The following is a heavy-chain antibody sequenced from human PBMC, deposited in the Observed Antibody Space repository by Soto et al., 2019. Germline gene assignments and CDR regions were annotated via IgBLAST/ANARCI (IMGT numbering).Heavy chain of an antibody. V-gene: IGHV3-11*05. Sequence: QVQLVESGGGLVKPGGSLRLSCAASGLTFSDYYMSWIRQAPGKGLEWVSYITSSGGYTKYADSVQGRFTISRDNARNSLYLQMNSLRAEDTAVYYCARDLDGIDVWGQGTTVTVSS. CDR1: GLTFSDYY. CDR3: ARDLDGIDV. J-gene: IGHJ6*02. CDR2: ITSSGGYT.